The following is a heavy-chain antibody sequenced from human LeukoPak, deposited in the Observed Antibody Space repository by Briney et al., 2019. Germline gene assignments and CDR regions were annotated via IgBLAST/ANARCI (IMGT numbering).Heavy chain of an antibody. V-gene: IGHV3-73*01. CDR3: TVGAPLDAFDI. D-gene: IGHD3-10*01. Sequence: PGGSLRLSCAASGFTFSGSAMHWVRQASGKGLEGVGRIRSKANSYATAYAASVKGRFTISRDDSKNTAYLQMNSLKTEDTAVYYCTVGAPLDAFDIWGQGTMVTVSS. J-gene: IGHJ3*02. CDR2: IRSKANSYAT. CDR1: GFTFSGSA.